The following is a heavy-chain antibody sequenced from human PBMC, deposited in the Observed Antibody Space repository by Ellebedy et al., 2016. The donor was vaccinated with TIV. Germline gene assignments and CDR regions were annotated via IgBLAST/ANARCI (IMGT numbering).Heavy chain of an antibody. J-gene: IGHJ4*02. CDR2: ISAYNGHR. D-gene: IGHD5-18*01. CDR1: GYMFSGYG. V-gene: IGHV1-18*01. CDR3: ARAGGSTGYPLDY. Sequence: AASVKVSCKASGYMFSGYGFNWVRQAPGQGLEWLGWISAYNGHRLYAQSHQGRVTMTTDTSTSTAYMELRSLRSDDTAKYYCARAGGSTGYPLDYWGQGTLVTVSS.